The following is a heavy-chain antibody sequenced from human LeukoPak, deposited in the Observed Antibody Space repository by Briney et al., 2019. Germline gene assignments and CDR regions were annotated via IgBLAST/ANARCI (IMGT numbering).Heavy chain of an antibody. CDR3: ARAGYYDSSGPAGGPPPDAFDI. CDR1: SYSISSNNW. J-gene: IGHJ3*02. V-gene: IGHV4-28*03. Sequence: ETLSLTCAVSSYSISSNNWWGWIRQPPGKGLEWIGRIYTSGSTNYNPSLKSRVTMSVDTSKNQFSLKLISVTAADTAVYYCARAGYYDSSGPAGGPPPDAFDIWGQGTMVTVSS. D-gene: IGHD3-22*01. CDR2: IYTSGST.